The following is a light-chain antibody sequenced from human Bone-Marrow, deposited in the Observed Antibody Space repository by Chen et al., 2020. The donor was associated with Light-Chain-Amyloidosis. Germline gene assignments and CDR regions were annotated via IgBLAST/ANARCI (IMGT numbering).Light chain of an antibody. CDR2: DDS. J-gene: IGLJ3*02. Sequence: SYVLTQPSSVSVAPGQTATMAWGGNNIGTTSVHWYQQAPGQAPLLVVYDDSDLPSAIPYRLSGSNAGHAATRTISSVECGDEADYCCQVWDVSGDRPMFVGGTNLTVL. CDR3: QVWDVSGDRPM. CDR1: NIGTTS. V-gene: IGLV3-21*02.